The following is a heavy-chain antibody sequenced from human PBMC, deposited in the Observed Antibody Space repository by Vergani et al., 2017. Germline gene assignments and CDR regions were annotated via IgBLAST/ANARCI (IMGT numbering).Heavy chain of an antibody. CDR1: GFTFSSYG. V-gene: IGHV3-NL1*01. CDR3: ARSYGDYLPS. D-gene: IGHD4-17*01. J-gene: IGHJ5*02. Sequence: QVQLVESGGGVVQPGGSLRLSCAASGFTFSSYGMHWVRQAPGKGLEWVSVIYSGGSTYYADSVKGRFTISRDNSKNTLYLQMNSLRAEDTAVYYCARSYGDYLPSWGQGTLVTVSS. CDR2: IYSGGST.